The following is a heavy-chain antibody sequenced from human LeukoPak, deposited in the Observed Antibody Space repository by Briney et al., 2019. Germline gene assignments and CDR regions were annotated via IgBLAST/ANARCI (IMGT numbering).Heavy chain of an antibody. CDR1: GGTFSSYA. Sequence: SVKVSCKASGGTFSSYAISWVRQAPGQGLEWMGGIIPIFGTANYAQKFQGRVTITADESTSTAYMELSSLRSEDTAVYYCARACSGGSCYLRDAFDIWGQGTMVTVSS. J-gene: IGHJ3*02. V-gene: IGHV1-69*13. CDR2: IIPIFGTA. CDR3: ARACSGGSCYLRDAFDI. D-gene: IGHD2-15*01.